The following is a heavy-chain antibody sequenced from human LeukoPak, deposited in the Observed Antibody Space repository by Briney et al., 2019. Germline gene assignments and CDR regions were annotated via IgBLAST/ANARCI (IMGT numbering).Heavy chain of an antibody. CDR2: IIPIFGTA. J-gene: IGHJ3*02. D-gene: IGHD6-13*01. CDR1: GGTFSSYA. Sequence: ASVKVSCKASGGTFSSYAISWVRQAPGQGLEWMGGIIPIFGTANYAQKFQGRVTITTDESTSTAYMELSSLRSEDTAVYYCARSDGGSSWYGGAFDIWGQGTMVTVSS. CDR3: ARSDGGSSWYGGAFDI. V-gene: IGHV1-69*05.